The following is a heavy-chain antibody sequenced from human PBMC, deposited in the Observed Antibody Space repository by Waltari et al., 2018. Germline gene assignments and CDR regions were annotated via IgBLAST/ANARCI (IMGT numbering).Heavy chain of an antibody. CDR2: INAGNGNT. V-gene: IGHV1-3*01. CDR1: GYTFTSYA. J-gene: IGHJ4*02. Sequence: QVQLVQSGAEVKKPGASVKVSCKASGYTFTSYALHWVRQAPGQRLEWMGWINAGNGNTKYSQKFQGRVTITRDTSASTAYMELSSLRSEDTAVYYCARNVEMATPDYWGQGTLVTVSS. CDR3: ARNVEMATPDY. D-gene: IGHD5-12*01.